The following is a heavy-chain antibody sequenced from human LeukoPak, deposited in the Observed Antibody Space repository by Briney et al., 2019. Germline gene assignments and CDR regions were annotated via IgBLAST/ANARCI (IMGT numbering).Heavy chain of an antibody. CDR3: AKDPSP. CDR2: ISYDGSNK. CDR1: GFTFSSYG. Sequence: GGSLRLSCAASGFTFSSYGMHWVRQAPGKGLEWVAVISYDGSNKYYADSVKGRFTISRDNSKNTLYLQMNSLRAEDTAVYYCAKDPSPWGQGTLVTVSS. V-gene: IGHV3-30*18. J-gene: IGHJ5*02.